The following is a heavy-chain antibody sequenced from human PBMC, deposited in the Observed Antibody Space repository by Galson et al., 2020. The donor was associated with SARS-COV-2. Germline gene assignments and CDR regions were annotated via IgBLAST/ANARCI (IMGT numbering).Heavy chain of an antibody. CDR1: GSSISTENW. J-gene: IGHJ4*02. CDR3: ARKLAAITYFDY. CDR2: IHYSGNT. D-gene: IGHD2-2*02. V-gene: IGHV4-28*01. Sequence: ETSETLSLTCAVSGSSISTENWWGWIRQTPGKGLEWIGYIHYSGNTHYNPSLKSRVTLSVDTSKNHFSLHLTSVTAVDTAIYYCARKLAAITYFDYWGQGTLVTVSS.